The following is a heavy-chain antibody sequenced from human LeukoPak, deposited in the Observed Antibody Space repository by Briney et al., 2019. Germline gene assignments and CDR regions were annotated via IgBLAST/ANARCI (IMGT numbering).Heavy chain of an antibody. V-gene: IGHV4-30-2*01. J-gene: IGHJ4*02. Sequence: SQTLSLTCAVSGGSISSGGYSWSWIRQPPGKGLEWIGYIYHSGSTYYNPSLKSRVTISVDRSKNQFSLKLSSVTAADTAVYYCARANTKTYYDYVWGPGYFDYWGQGTLVTVSS. CDR2: IYHSGST. CDR1: GGSISSGGYS. CDR3: ARANTKTYYDYVWGPGYFDY. D-gene: IGHD3-16*01.